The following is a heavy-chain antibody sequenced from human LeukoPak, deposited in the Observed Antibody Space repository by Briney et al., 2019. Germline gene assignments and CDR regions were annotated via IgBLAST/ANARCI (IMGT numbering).Heavy chain of an antibody. V-gene: IGHV1-69*05. CDR1: GGTFSSYA. CDR3: ARDPGIAVAGPLRY. D-gene: IGHD6-19*01. Sequence: SVKVSCKASGGTFSSYAISWVRQAPGQGLEWMGGVIPIFGTANYAQKFQGRVTITTDESTSTAYMELSSLRPEDTAVYYCARDPGIAVAGPLRYWGQGTLVTVSS. J-gene: IGHJ4*02. CDR2: VIPIFGTA.